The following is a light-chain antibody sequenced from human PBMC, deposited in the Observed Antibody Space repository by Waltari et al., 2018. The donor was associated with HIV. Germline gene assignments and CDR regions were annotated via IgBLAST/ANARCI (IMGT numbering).Light chain of an antibody. CDR1: QIIGSK. V-gene: IGKV3-15*01. Sequence: EIVMTQSPATLSVSPGERATLSCRASQIIGSKIAWYQQKPGQAPRLLIYGASTRATGIPARFSGTGSGTEFTLTIGSLQSEDFAVYYCQQYNNWWTFGLGTKVEI. J-gene: IGKJ1*01. CDR3: QQYNNWWT. CDR2: GAS.